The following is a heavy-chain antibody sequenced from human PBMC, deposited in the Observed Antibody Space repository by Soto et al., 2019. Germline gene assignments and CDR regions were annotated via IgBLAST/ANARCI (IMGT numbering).Heavy chain of an antibody. CDR1: GFTFSRYS. D-gene: IGHD3-22*01. CDR2: ISSSSGTT. J-gene: IGHJ4*02. CDR3: AGYYEVPG. V-gene: IGHV3-48*02. Sequence: EVQLVESGGGLVQPGGSLRLSCVASGFTFSRYSMNWVRQAPGKGLEWVSYISSSSGTTYYADSVKGRFTISRDNAKNSLYVQMNGLSDEETAVYYCAGYYEVPGWGQGTLVTVSS.